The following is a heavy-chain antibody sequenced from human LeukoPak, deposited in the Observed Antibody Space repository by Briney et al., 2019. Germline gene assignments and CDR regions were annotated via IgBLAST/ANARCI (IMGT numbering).Heavy chain of an antibody. V-gene: IGHV4-39*01. Sequence: SETLSLTCTVSGGSISSYYWSWIRQPPGKGLEWIGSIYYSGSTYYNPSLKSRVTISVDTSKNQFSLKLSSVTAADTAVYYCASPYYYDSSGFDAFDIWGQGTMVTVSS. CDR3: ASPYYYDSSGFDAFDI. CDR2: IYYSGST. D-gene: IGHD3-22*01. J-gene: IGHJ3*02. CDR1: GGSISSYY.